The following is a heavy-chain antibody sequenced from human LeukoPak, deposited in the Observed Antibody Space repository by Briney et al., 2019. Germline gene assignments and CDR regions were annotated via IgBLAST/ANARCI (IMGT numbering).Heavy chain of an antibody. J-gene: IGHJ4*02. CDR2: IYYSGST. V-gene: IGHV4-39*07. CDR3: ARGYSGSYYGY. D-gene: IGHD1-26*01. Sequence: PSETLSLTCTVSGVSISSSSYYWGGLREPPGKGLEWIGSIYYSGSTYYNPSLKSRVTISVDTSKNQFSLKLSSVTAADTAVYYCARGYSGSYYGYWGQGTLVTVSS. CDR1: GVSISSSSYY.